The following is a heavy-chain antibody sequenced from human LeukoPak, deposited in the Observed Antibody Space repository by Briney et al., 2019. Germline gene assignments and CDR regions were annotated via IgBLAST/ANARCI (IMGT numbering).Heavy chain of an antibody. CDR1: GFTFSSYA. Sequence: GGSLRLSCVASGFTFSSYAMCWVRQAPGKGLEWVSAISGSGGSTYYADSVKGRFTISRDNSKNTLYLQMNSLRAEDTAVYYCAKGLLMVYARADYYYGMDVWGQGTTVTVSS. CDR2: ISGSGGST. V-gene: IGHV3-23*01. J-gene: IGHJ6*02. D-gene: IGHD2-8*01. CDR3: AKGLLMVYARADYYYGMDV.